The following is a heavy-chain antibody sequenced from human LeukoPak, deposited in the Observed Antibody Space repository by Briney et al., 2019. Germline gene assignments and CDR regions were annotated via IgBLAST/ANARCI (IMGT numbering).Heavy chain of an antibody. D-gene: IGHD3/OR15-3a*01. CDR3: ARGIPPRRSRRTGVDP. CDR1: GGSFSGYY. Sequence: PSETLSLTCAVYGGSFSGYYWGWIRQPPGKGLEWIGEINHSGSTNYNPSLKSRVTISVDTSKNQFSLKLSSVTAADTAVYYCARGIPPRRSRRTGVDPWGQGTLVTVSS. V-gene: IGHV4-34*01. CDR2: INHSGST. J-gene: IGHJ5*02.